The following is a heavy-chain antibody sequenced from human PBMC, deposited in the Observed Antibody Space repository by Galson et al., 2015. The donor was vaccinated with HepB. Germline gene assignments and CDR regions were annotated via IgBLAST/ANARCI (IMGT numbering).Heavy chain of an antibody. V-gene: IGHV1-24*01. Sequence: SVKVSCKVSGYTLTELSMHWVRQAPGKGLEWMGGFDPEDGETIYAQKFQGRVTMTEDTSTDTAYMELSSLRSEDTAVYYCATGGPYYYDSSGYYFFQHWGQGTLVTVSS. J-gene: IGHJ1*01. D-gene: IGHD3-22*01. CDR3: ATGGPYYYDSSGYYFFQH. CDR1: GYTLTELS. CDR2: FDPEDGET.